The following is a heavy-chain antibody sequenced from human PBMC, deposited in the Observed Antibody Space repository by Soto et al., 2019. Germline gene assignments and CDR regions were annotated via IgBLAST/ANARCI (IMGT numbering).Heavy chain of an antibody. V-gene: IGHV3-23*01. CDR1: GFTFSSYS. D-gene: IGHD6-13*01. Sequence: GGSLRLSCAASGFTFSSYSMSWVRQAPGKGLEWVSTIGGSGITPYYADSVKGRFTISRDNSKNTLYLQMNSLRAEDTAVYYCAKAPTAAGTYWVDYWGQGTLVTVYS. J-gene: IGHJ4*02. CDR2: IGGSGITP. CDR3: AKAPTAAGTYWVDY.